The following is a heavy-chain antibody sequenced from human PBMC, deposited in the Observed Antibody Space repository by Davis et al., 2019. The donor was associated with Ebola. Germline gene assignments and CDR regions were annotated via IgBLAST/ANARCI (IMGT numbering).Heavy chain of an antibody. J-gene: IGHJ4*02. CDR2: ISAYSGNT. CDR3: ARGHCGGGSCYSPDF. V-gene: IGHV1-18*01. D-gene: IGHD2-15*01. Sequence: ASVKVSCKASGYAFINYGITLVRQAPGQGLEWMGWISAYSGNTHYAQNLQGRVAMTIDTSTRTAYLELRSLRSDDTAVYYCARGHCGGGSCYSPDFWGQGTLVAVSS. CDR1: GYAFINYG.